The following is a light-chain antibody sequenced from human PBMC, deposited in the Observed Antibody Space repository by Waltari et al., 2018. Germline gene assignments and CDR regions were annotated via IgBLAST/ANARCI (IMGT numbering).Light chain of an antibody. J-gene: IGLJ3*02. CDR1: SGYSSNV. V-gene: IGLV4-69*01. CDR2: VNSDGSH. CDR3: QTGGHGTWV. Sequence: LVLTQSPSASASLGASVTLTCTLSSGYSSNVIALLQQQPGKGPRYLMKVNSDGSHRKGDDIPDRFSASKSGTECYLTISSLQSEDEADYYCQTGGHGTWVFGGGTKLTVL.